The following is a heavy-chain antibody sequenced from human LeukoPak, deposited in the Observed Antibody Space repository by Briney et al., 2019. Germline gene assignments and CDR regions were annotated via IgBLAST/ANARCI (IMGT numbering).Heavy chain of an antibody. CDR3: ARVPVRSYYYDSSGYGDLGYYFDY. CDR2: IIPIFGTA. V-gene: IGHV1-69*13. J-gene: IGHJ4*02. D-gene: IGHD3-22*01. CDR1: GGTFSSYA. Sequence: GASVKVSCKASGGTFSSYAISWVRQAPGQGLEWMGGIIPIFGTANYAQKFQGRVTITADESTSTGYMELSSLRSEDTAVYYCARVPVRSYYYDSSGYGDLGYYFDYWGQGTLVTVSS.